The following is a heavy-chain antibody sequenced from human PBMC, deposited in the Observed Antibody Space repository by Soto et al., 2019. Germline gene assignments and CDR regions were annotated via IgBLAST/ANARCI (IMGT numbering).Heavy chain of an antibody. J-gene: IGHJ3*02. CDR3: ARGHYDYIWGSYRFSQDAFDS. D-gene: IGHD3-16*02. CDR2: MDPNSGNT. V-gene: IGHV1-8*01. CDR1: GYTFTSYD. Sequence: ASVKVSCKASGYTFTSYDINWVRQATGQGLEWMGWMDPNSGNTGYAQKFQGRVTMTRNTSISTAYMELSSLRSEDTAVYYCARGHYDYIWGSYRFSQDAFDSWGQGTMVTVS.